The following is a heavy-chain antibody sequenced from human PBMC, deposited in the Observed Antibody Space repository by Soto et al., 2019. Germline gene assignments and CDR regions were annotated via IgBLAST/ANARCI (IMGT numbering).Heavy chain of an antibody. J-gene: IGHJ5*02. Sequence: PLETLSLTCAVSGGSFTSNNWWTWVRQPPGQGLEWIGEIYRTGSTNYNPSLKSRVTISLDKSENQFSLRLSSVTAADTAIYYCATRITVFGLLIPPFDPWGQGTQVTVSS. V-gene: IGHV4-4*02. CDR2: IYRTGST. CDR1: GGSFTSNNW. D-gene: IGHD3-3*01. CDR3: ATRITVFGLLIPPFDP.